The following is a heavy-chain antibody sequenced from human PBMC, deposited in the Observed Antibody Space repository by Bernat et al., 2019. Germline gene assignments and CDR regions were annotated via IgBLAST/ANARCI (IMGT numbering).Heavy chain of an antibody. CDR1: GLIFRHAW. Sequence: EVQLVESGGGLVKPGGSLRLSCAASGLIFRHAWMTWVRQAPGRGLEWVGHIKSKTDGGTTDYAAPVKGRFTISRDDSKNTLYLQMNSLKTEDTAVYYCTTDLWFGELLFPHFDYWGQGTLVTVSS. CDR2: IKSKTDGGTT. D-gene: IGHD3-10*01. J-gene: IGHJ4*02. CDR3: TTDLWFGELLFPHFDY. V-gene: IGHV3-15*01.